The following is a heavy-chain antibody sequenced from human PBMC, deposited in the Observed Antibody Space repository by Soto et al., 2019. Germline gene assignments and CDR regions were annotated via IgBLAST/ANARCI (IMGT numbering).Heavy chain of an antibody. CDR3: SRGILV. V-gene: IGHV4-31*03. CDR2: ISYGGST. Sequence: QVQLQESGPGLVKPSQTLSLTGTVSGGSINRGGYCWGWFRQHPGKGLDWIGCISYGGSTSYNPSLKSRVTISVDTSKNQFSLKLTSVTAADTAVYYCSRGILVWGQGALITVSS. CDR1: GGSINRGGYC. D-gene: IGHD5-18*01. J-gene: IGHJ4*02.